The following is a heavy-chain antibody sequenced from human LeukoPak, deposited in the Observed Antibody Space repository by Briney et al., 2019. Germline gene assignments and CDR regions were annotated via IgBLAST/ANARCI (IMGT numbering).Heavy chain of an antibody. J-gene: IGHJ4*02. Sequence: SETLSLTCAVYGGSFGGYYWSWIRQPPGKGLEWIGEINHSGSTNYNPSLKSRVTISVDTSKNQFSLKLSSVTAADTAVYYCARGTVPSTLDYWGQGTLVTVSS. D-gene: IGHD4-11*01. V-gene: IGHV4-34*01. CDR1: GGSFGGYY. CDR2: INHSGST. CDR3: ARGTVPSTLDY.